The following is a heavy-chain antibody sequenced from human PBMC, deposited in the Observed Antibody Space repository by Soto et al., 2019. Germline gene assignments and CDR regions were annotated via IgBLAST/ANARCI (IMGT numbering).Heavy chain of an antibody. J-gene: IGHJ6*02. Sequence: PSETLSLTCTVSIGSIISTSYYWACILQPPGKGVDWIGAIYYDGTTYYTESLKSRVSISVDTSKNQFSLKVNSVTAADTAVYFCARQGRNTKIVLVKHYAADFWGQGTAVTVSS. CDR1: IGSIISTSYY. CDR2: IYYDGTT. D-gene: IGHD3-22*01. V-gene: IGHV4-39*01. CDR3: ARQGRNTKIVLVKHYAADF.